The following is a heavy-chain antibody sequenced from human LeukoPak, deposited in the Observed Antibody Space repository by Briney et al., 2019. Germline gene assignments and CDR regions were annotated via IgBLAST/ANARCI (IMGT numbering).Heavy chain of an antibody. CDR1: GGSFSGYY. Sequence: SETLSLTCAVYGGSFSGYYWSWIRQPPGKGLEWIGEINHSGSTNYNPSFKSRVTISVDTSKNQFSLKLSSVTAADTAVYYCARGRFNVVVPAAIRRYFDYWGQGTLVTVSS. D-gene: IGHD2-2*02. CDR2: INHSGST. CDR3: ARGRFNVVVPAAIRRYFDY. V-gene: IGHV4-34*01. J-gene: IGHJ4*02.